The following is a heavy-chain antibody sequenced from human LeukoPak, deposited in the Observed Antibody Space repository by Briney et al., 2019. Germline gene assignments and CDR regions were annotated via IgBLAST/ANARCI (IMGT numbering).Heavy chain of an antibody. CDR1: GFTFSSYA. J-gene: IGHJ6*02. Sequence: PGGSLRLSCAASGFTFSSYAMRWVRQAPGKGLEWVSAIDISGTSTYYADSVRGRFTISKDTSKNTLYLQLNSLRAEDTAIYYCAAAYFGVDQFYYGMDVWGQGTTVTVSS. V-gene: IGHV3-23*05. CDR3: AAAYFGVDQFYYGMDV. D-gene: IGHD3-3*01. CDR2: IDISGTST.